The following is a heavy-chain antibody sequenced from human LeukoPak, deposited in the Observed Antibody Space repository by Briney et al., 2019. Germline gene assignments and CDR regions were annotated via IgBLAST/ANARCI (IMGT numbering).Heavy chain of an antibody. CDR2: TSGNGVKT. D-gene: IGHD6-19*01. CDR3: AKDSGWPFDY. V-gene: IGHV3-23*01. J-gene: IGHJ4*02. Sequence: PGGSLRLSCAASGFTFSSYALSWVRQAPGKGLEWVSATSGNGVKTYYADSVRGWFTISRDNSKNTLYLQMNSLRAEDTAVYFCAKDSGWPFDYWGQGTLVTVSS. CDR1: GFTFSSYA.